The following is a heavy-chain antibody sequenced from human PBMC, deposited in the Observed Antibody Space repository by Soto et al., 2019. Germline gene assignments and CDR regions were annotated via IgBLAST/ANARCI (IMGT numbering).Heavy chain of an antibody. CDR2: IDPSDSYT. D-gene: IGHD3-22*01. CDR1: GYSFTSYW. Sequence: PGESLKISCKGSGYSFTSYWISWVRQMPGKGLEWMGRIDPSDSYTNYSPSFQGHVTISADKSISTAYLQWSSLKASDTAMYYCARGYYYDSSGYYFQLAYWGQGTLVTVSS. V-gene: IGHV5-10-1*01. J-gene: IGHJ4*02. CDR3: ARGYYYDSSGYYFQLAY.